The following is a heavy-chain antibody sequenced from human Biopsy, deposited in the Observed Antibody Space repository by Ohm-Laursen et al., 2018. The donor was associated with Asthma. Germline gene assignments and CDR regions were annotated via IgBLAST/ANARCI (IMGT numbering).Heavy chain of an antibody. V-gene: IGHV1-69*13. CDR2: INSVSGTA. Sequence: ASVKVSCKSLGGTFNTYVIGWVRQAPGQGLEWMGGINSVSGTATYPQKFQDRVTITADDSTSTVYMELSSLRSEDTAVYYCARKAGSCISRTCYSLDFWGQGTLVTVSS. CDR1: GGTFNTYV. CDR3: ARKAGSCISRTCYSLDF. D-gene: IGHD2-2*01. J-gene: IGHJ4*02.